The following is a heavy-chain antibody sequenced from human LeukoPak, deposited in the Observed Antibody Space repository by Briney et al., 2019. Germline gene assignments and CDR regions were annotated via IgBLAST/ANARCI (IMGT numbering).Heavy chain of an antibody. V-gene: IGHV3-74*01. Sequence: GGSLRLSCAASGFTFSSYWMQWVRQAPGKGLVWVSRINSDGSSTSYADSVKGRFTISRDNAKNSLYLQMNSLRAEDTAVYYCRGGRAAAGQFDYWGQGTLVTVSS. CDR1: GFTFSSYW. CDR2: INSDGSST. D-gene: IGHD6-13*01. J-gene: IGHJ4*02. CDR3: RGGRAAAGQFDY.